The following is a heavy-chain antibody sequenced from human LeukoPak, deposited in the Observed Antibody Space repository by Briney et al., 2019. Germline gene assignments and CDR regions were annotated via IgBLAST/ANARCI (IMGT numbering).Heavy chain of an antibody. Sequence: GGSLRLSCAASGFTSSSYGMHWVRQAPGKGLEWVAVIWYDGSNKYYADSVKGRFTISRDNSKNTLYLQMNSLRAEDTAVYYCAKAGDGYSYAEWDYWGQGILVTVSS. J-gene: IGHJ4*02. CDR2: IWYDGSNK. CDR3: AKAGDGYSYAEWDY. D-gene: IGHD5-18*01. CDR1: GFTSSSYG. V-gene: IGHV3-33*06.